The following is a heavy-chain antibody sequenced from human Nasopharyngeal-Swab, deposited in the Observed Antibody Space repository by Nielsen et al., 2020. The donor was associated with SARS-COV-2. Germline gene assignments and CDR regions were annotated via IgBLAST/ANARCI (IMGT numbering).Heavy chain of an antibody. CDR1: GFTFSSYA. CDR2: ISYDGSNK. CDR3: ARARQASYYYGMDV. V-gene: IGHV3-30*04. Sequence: GSLKISCAASGFTFSSYAMHWVRQAPGKGLEWVAVISYDGSNKYYADSVKGRFTISRDNSKNTLYLQMNSLRAEDTAVYYCARARQASYYYGMDVWGQGTTVTVSS. J-gene: IGHJ6*02. D-gene: IGHD6-25*01.